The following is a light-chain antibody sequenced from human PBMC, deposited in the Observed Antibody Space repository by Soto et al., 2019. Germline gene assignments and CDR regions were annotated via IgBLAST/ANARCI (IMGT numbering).Light chain of an antibody. V-gene: IGKV1-5*03. Sequence: DIQMTQSPSTLSASVGDRVTITCRASQSISSWLAWYQQKPGKAPKLLIYTASSLESGVPSRFSGSGSGTEFTLTISSLQPDYFTTYYCQQYNSYPLTFGGGTKVEIK. J-gene: IGKJ4*01. CDR2: TAS. CDR1: QSISSW. CDR3: QQYNSYPLT.